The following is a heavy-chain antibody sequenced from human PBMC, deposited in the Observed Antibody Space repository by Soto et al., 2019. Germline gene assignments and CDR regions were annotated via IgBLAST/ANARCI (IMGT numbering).Heavy chain of an antibody. CDR2: ISGSGGST. CDR1: GFTFSSYA. J-gene: IGHJ6*02. D-gene: IGHD6-13*01. CDR3: ANEGYSSSWYVGYGMDV. Sequence: GGSLRLSCAASGFTFSSYAMSWVRQAPGKGLEWVSAISGSGGSTYYADSVKGRFTISRDNSKNTLYLQMNSLRAEDTAVYYCANEGYSSSWYVGYGMDVWGQGTTVTVSS. V-gene: IGHV3-23*01.